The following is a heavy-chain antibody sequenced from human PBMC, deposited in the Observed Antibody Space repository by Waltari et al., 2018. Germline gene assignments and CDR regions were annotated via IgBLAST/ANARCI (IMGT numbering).Heavy chain of an antibody. CDR1: GGSFHFYY. V-gene: IGHV4-34*01. D-gene: IGHD2-21*01. CDR2: ITHSGST. J-gene: IGHJ4*02. Sequence: QVLLQQWGAGLLKPSETLSLTCAVYGGSFHFYYWIWIRQPPGEGLEWIGEITHSGSTNYNPSLKSRVSISVDTPNNQFSLKLTSVTAADTAAYYCARRGYCGIDCYSNYFDFWGQGTLVTVSS. CDR3: ARRGYCGIDCYSNYFDF.